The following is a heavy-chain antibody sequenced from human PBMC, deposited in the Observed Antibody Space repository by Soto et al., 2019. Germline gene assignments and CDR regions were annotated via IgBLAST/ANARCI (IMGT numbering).Heavy chain of an antibody. CDR3: ARDGGSGMDV. CDR1: GYTFTTYS. Sequence: QVQLVQSGAEVKKPGASVKVSCKASGYTFTTYSMHWVRQAPGHRLERMGWSNAGNGYTQYSQDFQGRVTITRDTSASTAYMELSSLRSEDMAVYYCARDGGSGMDVWGQGTTVTVSS. D-gene: IGHD3-16*01. CDR2: SNAGNGYT. V-gene: IGHV1-3*02. J-gene: IGHJ6*02.